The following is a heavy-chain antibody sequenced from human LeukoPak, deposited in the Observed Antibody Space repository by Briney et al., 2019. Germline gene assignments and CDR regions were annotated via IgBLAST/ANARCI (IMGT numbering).Heavy chain of an antibody. D-gene: IGHD6-13*01. CDR2: ISGSNTYI. J-gene: IGHJ4*02. CDR1: GFTFDDYA. V-gene: IGHV3-21*01. Sequence: PGGSLRLSCAASGFTFDDYAMHWVRQAPGKGLEWVSSISGSNTYIYYADSVKGRFTISRDNAKNSLYLQMNSLRGEDTAVYYCARDPSSRGGFDYWGQGTLVTVSS. CDR3: ARDPSSRGGFDY.